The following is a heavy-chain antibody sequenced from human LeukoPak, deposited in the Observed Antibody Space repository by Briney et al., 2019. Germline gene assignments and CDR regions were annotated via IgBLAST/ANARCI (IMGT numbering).Heavy chain of an antibody. Sequence: ASETLSLTCAVFGGSFSGYYWSWIRQSPEKGLEWIGEMSHTGATNYNPSLKSRVTVSVDTSEKQFSLNLRSVTAADTAVYYCARGLHYNILTGGMDVWGQGTTVIVSS. J-gene: IGHJ6*02. CDR3: ARGLHYNILTGGMDV. D-gene: IGHD3-9*01. CDR2: MSHTGAT. V-gene: IGHV4-34*01. CDR1: GGSFSGYY.